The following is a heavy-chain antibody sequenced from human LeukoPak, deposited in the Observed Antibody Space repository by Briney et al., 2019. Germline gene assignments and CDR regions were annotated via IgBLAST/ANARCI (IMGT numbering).Heavy chain of an antibody. J-gene: IGHJ5*02. D-gene: IGHD2-2*01. Sequence: ASVKVSCKASGYTFTSYDVNWVRQAPGQGLEWMGWISAYNGNTNYAQKLQGRVTMTTDTSTSTAYMELRSLRSDDTAVYYCARGGGYCSSTSCYFDPWGQGTLVTVSS. V-gene: IGHV1-18*01. CDR1: GYTFTSYD. CDR2: ISAYNGNT. CDR3: ARGGGYCSSTSCYFDP.